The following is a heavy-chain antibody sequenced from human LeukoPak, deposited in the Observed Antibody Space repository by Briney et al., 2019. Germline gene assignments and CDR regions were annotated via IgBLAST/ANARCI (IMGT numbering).Heavy chain of an antibody. CDR3: ARDSDYVWGSYRPIDY. CDR2: IYTSGST. Sequence: PSETLSLTCTVSGGSFSSGSYYWSWIRQPAGKGLEWFGRIYTSGSTNYNPSLKSRVTISVDTSKNQFSLKLSSVTAADTAVYYCARDSDYVWGSYRPIDYWGQGTLVTVSS. D-gene: IGHD3-16*02. J-gene: IGHJ4*02. V-gene: IGHV4-61*02. CDR1: GGSFSSGSYY.